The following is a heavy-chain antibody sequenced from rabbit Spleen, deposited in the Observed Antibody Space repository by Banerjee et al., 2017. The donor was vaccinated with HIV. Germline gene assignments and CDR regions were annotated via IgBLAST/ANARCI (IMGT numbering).Heavy chain of an antibody. CDR2: IDSGSSGFT. D-gene: IGHD1-1*01. Sequence: QSLEESGGDLVKPGASLTLTCTASGVSFSMSSYMCWVRQAPGKGLEWIACIDSGSSGFTYFATWAIGRFTCSKTSSTTVTLKMTRLTAADTATYFYARDTSSSFSSYGMDLWGPGTLVTVS. CDR3: ARDTSSSFSSYGMDL. V-gene: IGHV1S40*01. J-gene: IGHJ6*01. CDR1: GVSFSMSSY.